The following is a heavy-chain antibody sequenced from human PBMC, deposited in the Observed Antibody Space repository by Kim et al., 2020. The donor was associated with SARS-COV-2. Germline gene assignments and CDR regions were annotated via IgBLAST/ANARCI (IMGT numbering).Heavy chain of an antibody. CDR3: ARDRRADSWYVGGLDI. Sequence: ASVKVSCKASGYTFTNYAMNWVRQAPGQGLEWMGWINTNTGNPTYAQGFTGRFVFSLDTSVSTAYLQISSLKAEDTAVYYCARDRRADSWYVGGLDIWGQGTTVTVSS. CDR1: GYTFTNYA. J-gene: IGHJ6*02. D-gene: IGHD6-13*01. CDR2: INTNTGNP. V-gene: IGHV7-4-1*02.